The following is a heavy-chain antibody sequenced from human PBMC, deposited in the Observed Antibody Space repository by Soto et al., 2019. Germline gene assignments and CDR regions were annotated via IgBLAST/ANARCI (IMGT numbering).Heavy chain of an antibody. CDR1: GGSFIGYY. CDR2: INHSGST. V-gene: IGHV4-34*01. D-gene: IGHD1-1*01. Sequence: SETLSLTCAVYGGSFIGYYWSWIRQPPGKGLEWIGEINHSGSTNYNPSLKSRVTISVDTSKNQFSLKLSSVTAADTAVYYCARTGPPSPTTTPYYYYGMDVWGQGTTVTVSS. J-gene: IGHJ6*02. CDR3: ARTGPPSPTTTPYYYYGMDV.